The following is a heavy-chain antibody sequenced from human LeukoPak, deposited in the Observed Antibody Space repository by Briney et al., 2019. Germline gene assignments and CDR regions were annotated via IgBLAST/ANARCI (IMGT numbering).Heavy chain of an antibody. CDR1: GFTFSSYA. CDR3: AKYYDSSGWRGVFDY. J-gene: IGHJ4*02. Sequence: PGRSLRLSCAASGFTFSSYAMHWVRQAPGKGLEWVAVISYDGSNKYCADSVKGRFTISRDNSKNTLYLQMDSLRAEDTAVYYCAKYYDSSGWRGVFDYWGQGTLVTVSS. CDR2: ISYDGSNK. V-gene: IGHV3-30*18. D-gene: IGHD3-22*01.